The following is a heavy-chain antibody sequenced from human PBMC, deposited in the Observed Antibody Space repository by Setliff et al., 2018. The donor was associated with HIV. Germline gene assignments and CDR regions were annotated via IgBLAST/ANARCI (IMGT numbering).Heavy chain of an antibody. CDR3: AKGVKWLDP. D-gene: IGHD3-16*01. V-gene: IGHV3-9*03. CDR2: ISWNGVSI. J-gene: IGHJ5*02. Sequence: GGSLRLSCAASGFIFDDYAMHWVRQVPGKGLEWVSGISWNGVSIGYADSVKGRFTISRDNAKNSLYLQMNSLRAEDMALYYCAKGVKWLDPWGQGIQVTVSS. CDR1: GFIFDDYA.